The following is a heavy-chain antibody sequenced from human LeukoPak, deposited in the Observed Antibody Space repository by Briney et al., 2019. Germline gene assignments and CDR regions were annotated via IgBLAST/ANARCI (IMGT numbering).Heavy chain of an antibody. D-gene: IGHD1-26*01. J-gene: IGHJ4*02. CDR1: GFTLFWHV. Sequence: PGGSLRLSCSASGFTLFWHVMHWVRQAPGKPLEYVSFIHHNGDITSYADSVRGRFTVSRDNSKNTLFLDLTSLRTDDTAVYYCARDMSGTHSFDYWGQGTLVTVSS. CDR3: ARDMSGTHSFDY. CDR2: IHHNGDIT. V-gene: IGHV3-64D*06.